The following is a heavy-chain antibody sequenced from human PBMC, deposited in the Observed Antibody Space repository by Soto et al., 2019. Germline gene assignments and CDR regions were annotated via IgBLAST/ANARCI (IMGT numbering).Heavy chain of an antibody. Sequence: SETLSLTCTVSGGSIRGYYWSWIRQPPGKGLEWIGHIYYSGSTNYNPSLKSRVTISVDTSKNQFSLKLSSVTAADTAVYYCARVWGYYFDYWGQGTLVTVSS. V-gene: IGHV4-59*01. J-gene: IGHJ4*02. D-gene: IGHD3-10*01. CDR2: IYYSGST. CDR3: ARVWGYYFDY. CDR1: GGSIRGYY.